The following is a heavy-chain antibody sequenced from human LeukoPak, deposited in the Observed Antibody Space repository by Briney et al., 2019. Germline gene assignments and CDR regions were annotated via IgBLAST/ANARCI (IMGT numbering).Heavy chain of an antibody. Sequence: PSETLCLTCTVSGGSISSYYWSWTRQPPGKGLEWIGYIYYSGTTNYNPSLKSRVTISVDTSKNQFSLKLSSVTAADTAVYYCARGVYIAAAQYGYWGQGTLVTVSS. J-gene: IGHJ4*02. D-gene: IGHD6-13*01. V-gene: IGHV4-59*01. CDR2: IYYSGTT. CDR1: GGSISSYY. CDR3: ARGVYIAAAQYGY.